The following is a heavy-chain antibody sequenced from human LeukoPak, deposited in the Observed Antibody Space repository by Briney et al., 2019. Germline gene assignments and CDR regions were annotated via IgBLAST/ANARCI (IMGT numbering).Heavy chain of an antibody. CDR3: AREVSYGAGFDY. J-gene: IGHJ4*02. V-gene: IGHV1-2*02. D-gene: IGHD3-10*01. CDR1: GYXFTGYY. CDR2: INPNSGGT. Sequence: ASVKVSCKASGYXFTGYYIHWVRQAPGQGLEWMGWINPNSGGTNYAQKFQGRVTMTRDTSISTAYMELSRLRSDDTAVYYCAREVSYGAGFDYWGQGTLVTVSS.